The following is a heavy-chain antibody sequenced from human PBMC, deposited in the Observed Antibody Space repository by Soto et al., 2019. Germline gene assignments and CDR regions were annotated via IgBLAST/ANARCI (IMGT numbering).Heavy chain of an antibody. CDR1: GYTFTSYG. D-gene: IGHD3-10*01. CDR3: AKLPAFYGSGSYRVFDY. V-gene: IGHV1-18*01. J-gene: IGHJ4*02. Sequence: ASVKVSCKASGYTFTSYGISWVRQAPGQGLEWMGWISAYNGNTNYADSVKGRSTISRDNSKNTLYLQMNSLRAEDTAVYYCAKLPAFYGSGSYRVFDYWGQGTLVTVSS. CDR2: ISAYNGNT.